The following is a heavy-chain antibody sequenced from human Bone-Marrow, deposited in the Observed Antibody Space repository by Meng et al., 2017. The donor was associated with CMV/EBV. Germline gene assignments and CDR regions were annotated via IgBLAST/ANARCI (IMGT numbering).Heavy chain of an antibody. CDR2: IYSGGST. Sequence: GGSLRLSCAASGFTVSSNYMSWVRQAPGKGLEWVSVIYSGGSTYYADSVKGRFTIPRDNSKNTLYLQMNSLRAEDTAVYYCARDEPYYYDNSGRANFDYWGQGTLVTVSS. D-gene: IGHD3-22*01. CDR1: GFTVSSNY. V-gene: IGHV3-66*02. CDR3: ARDEPYYYDNSGRANFDY. J-gene: IGHJ4*02.